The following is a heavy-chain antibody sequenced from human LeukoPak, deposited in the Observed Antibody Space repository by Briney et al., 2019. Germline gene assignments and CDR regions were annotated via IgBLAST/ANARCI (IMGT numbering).Heavy chain of an antibody. D-gene: IGHD6-13*01. V-gene: IGHV4-30-2*01. CDR1: GVSISSGGYS. CDR3: ARGDSSSWYSNY. J-gene: IGHJ4*02. Sequence: PSETLSLTCAVSGVSISSGGYSWSWIRQPPGKGLEWIGYIYHSGSTYYNPSLKSRVTISVDRSKNQFSLKLSSVTAADTAVYYCARGDSSSWYSNYWGQGTLVTVSS. CDR2: IYHSGST.